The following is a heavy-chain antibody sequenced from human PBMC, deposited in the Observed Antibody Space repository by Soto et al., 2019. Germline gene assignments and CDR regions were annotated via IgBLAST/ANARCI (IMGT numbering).Heavy chain of an antibody. CDR2: INPNSGGT. CDR3: ARERNSGTMVRGVPNGWFDP. V-gene: IGHV1-2*04. J-gene: IGHJ5*02. Sequence: GASVKVSCKASGYTFTGYYMHWVRQAPGQGLEWMGWINPNSGGTNYAQKFQGWVTMTRDTSISTAYMELSRLRSDDTAVYYCARERNSGTMVRGVPNGWFDPWGQGTLVTVSS. CDR1: GYTFTGYY. D-gene: IGHD3-10*01.